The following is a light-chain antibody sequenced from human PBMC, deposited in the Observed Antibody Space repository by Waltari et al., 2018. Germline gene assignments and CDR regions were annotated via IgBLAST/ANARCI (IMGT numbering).Light chain of an antibody. CDR3: HQYYTTPPT. Sequence: DIVMTQSPDSLPVSLGDRATINCKSSQSVLYSSNKKDYIAWYQHKPGQAPKLLLYWASTRKSWVPDRFSGSGSGTNFNLTISSLQAEDVAVYYCHQYYTTPPTFGGGTKVEIK. CDR1: QSVLYSSNKKDY. CDR2: WAS. V-gene: IGKV4-1*01. J-gene: IGKJ4*01.